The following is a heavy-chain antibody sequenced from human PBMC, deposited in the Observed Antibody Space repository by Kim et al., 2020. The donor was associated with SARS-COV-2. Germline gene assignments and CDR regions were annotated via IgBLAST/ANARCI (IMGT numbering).Heavy chain of an antibody. Sequence: GGSLRLSCAVSGVTFTNYWMHWVRQAPGKGLLWVTGMKHDGSVTNYADSVKGRFTISRDNAKNTLYLQMNTLRTEDSAVYYCAFYRYTMNIPLFWGQGTLVTVSS. CDR1: GVTFTNYW. J-gene: IGHJ4*02. V-gene: IGHV3-74*01. D-gene: IGHD3-22*01. CDR3: AFYRYTMNIPLF. CDR2: MKHDGSVT.